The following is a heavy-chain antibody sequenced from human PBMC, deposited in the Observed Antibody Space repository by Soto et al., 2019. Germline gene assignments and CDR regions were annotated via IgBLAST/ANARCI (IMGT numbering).Heavy chain of an antibody. CDR3: AKEAGPANRFDP. J-gene: IGHJ5*02. CDR2: ISGRGGTT. CDR1: GFTFSSYA. V-gene: IGHV3-23*01. Sequence: GGSLRLSCAASGFTFSSYAMNWVRQAPGKGLEWVSAISGRGGTTYYADSVKGRFTISRDNSKNTLYLQLNSLRAEDTAVYYCAKEAGPANRFDPWGQGTLVTVSS.